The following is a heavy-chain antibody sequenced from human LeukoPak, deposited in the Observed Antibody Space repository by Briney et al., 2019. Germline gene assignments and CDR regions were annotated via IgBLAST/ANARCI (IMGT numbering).Heavy chain of an antibody. Sequence: SETLSLTCTVSGGSISSYYWSWIRQPPGKGLEWIGYIYYSGSTNYNPSRKSRVTISVDTSKYQFPLKLSSVTAEDTAVYYCARGAYDYVSYWGQGTLVTVSS. CDR2: IYYSGST. CDR1: GGSISSYY. CDR3: ARGAYDYVSY. D-gene: IGHD2-2*01. V-gene: IGHV4-59*01. J-gene: IGHJ4*02.